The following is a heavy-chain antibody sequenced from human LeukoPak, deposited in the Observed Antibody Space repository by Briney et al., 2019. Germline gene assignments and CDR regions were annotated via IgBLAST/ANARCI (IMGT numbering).Heavy chain of an antibody. J-gene: IGHJ4*02. CDR2: IYGGGTT. CDR1: GFTVSNNY. V-gene: IGHV3-66*01. Sequence: GGSLRLSCAASGFTVSNNYMSWVRQAPGKGLEWVSLIYGGGTTYYADSVEGRFTISRDNSKNTLYLQMNSLRDEDTAVYYCARARGVAAAVVDYWGQGTLVTVSS. CDR3: ARARGVAAAVVDY. D-gene: IGHD6-13*01.